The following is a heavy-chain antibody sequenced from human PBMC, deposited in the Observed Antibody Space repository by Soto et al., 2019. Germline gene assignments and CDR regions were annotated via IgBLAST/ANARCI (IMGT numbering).Heavy chain of an antibody. Sequence: EVQLVEPGGGLVKPGGSLRLSCAASGFIFSSYSMNWVRQAPGKGLEWVSSISPRSDYIYFADSMRGRFTISRDNAQNSLYLHMNNQRAEDTAVYHCARVSGTLERYSDLDYWGQGTLVTVSS. D-gene: IGHD3-10*01. V-gene: IGHV3-21*06. CDR1: GFIFSSYS. J-gene: IGHJ4*02. CDR3: ARVSGTLERYSDLDY. CDR2: ISPRSDYI.